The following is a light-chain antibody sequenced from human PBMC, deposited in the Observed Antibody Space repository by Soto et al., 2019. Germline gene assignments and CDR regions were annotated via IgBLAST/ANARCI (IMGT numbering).Light chain of an antibody. J-gene: IGKJ5*01. V-gene: IGKV1-12*01. CDR2: AAS. Sequence: DLQMTQSPSSVSASVGDRVTITCRASQDISSKLAWYQQKPGKAPELLIHAASSLQSGVPSRFSGSGSGTDFTLTISSLQPEDFGTYFCQQGKSFPISFGQGTRLEIK. CDR3: QQGKSFPIS. CDR1: QDISSK.